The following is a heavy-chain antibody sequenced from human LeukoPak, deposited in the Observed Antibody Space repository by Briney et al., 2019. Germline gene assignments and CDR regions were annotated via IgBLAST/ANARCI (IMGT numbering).Heavy chain of an antibody. D-gene: IGHD1-26*01. Sequence: AGGSLRLSCSASGFTFTTCAMHWVRQAPGKGLEYVSAISSDGGKTYYADLVKGRFTISRDNSKNTLYPQMSSLRAEDTAVYYCVRRSGGYDYWGQGTLVTVSS. J-gene: IGHJ4*02. CDR2: ISSDGGKT. CDR1: GFTFTTCA. V-gene: IGHV3-64D*09. CDR3: VRRSGGYDY.